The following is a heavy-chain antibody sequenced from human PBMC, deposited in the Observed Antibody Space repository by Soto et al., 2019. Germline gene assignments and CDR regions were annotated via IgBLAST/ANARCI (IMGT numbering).Heavy chain of an antibody. CDR3: AREGNREFDY. J-gene: IGHJ4*02. Sequence: QLVESGGGLVQPGGSLRLSCAGSGFTFSSYWVTWVRQAPGKGLEWVANIRQDGSDKYYVDSVRGRFTISRDNAKNSLYLQMNSLRVDDTAVYYCAREGNREFDYWGQGTLVTVSS. CDR2: IRQDGSDK. CDR1: GFTFSSYW. V-gene: IGHV3-7*01.